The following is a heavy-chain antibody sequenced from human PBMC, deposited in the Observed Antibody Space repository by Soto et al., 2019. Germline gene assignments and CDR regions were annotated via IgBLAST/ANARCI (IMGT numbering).Heavy chain of an antibody. Sequence: ASVKVSCKASGYTFTSYGISWVRQAPGQGLEWMGWISAYNGNTNYAQKLQGRVTMTTDTSTSTAYMELRSLRSDDTAVYYCAKVGTIWSGYYLLLVDYYYMDVWGKGTTVTVSS. V-gene: IGHV1-18*01. D-gene: IGHD3-3*01. CDR2: ISAYNGNT. CDR3: AKVGTIWSGYYLLLVDYYYMDV. J-gene: IGHJ6*03. CDR1: GYTFTSYG.